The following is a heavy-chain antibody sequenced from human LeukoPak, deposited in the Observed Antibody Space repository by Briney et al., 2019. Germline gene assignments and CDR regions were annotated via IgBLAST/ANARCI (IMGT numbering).Heavy chain of an antibody. CDR1: GGTLSSYA. Sequence: SVKVSCKASGGTLSSYAISWVRQAPGQGLEWMGRIIPILGIANYAQKFQGRVTITADKSTSTAYMELSSLRSEDTAVYYCARDELGSGWYRPLFYFDYWGQGTLVTVSS. CDR2: IIPILGIA. D-gene: IGHD6-19*01. CDR3: ARDELGSGWYRPLFYFDY. J-gene: IGHJ4*02. V-gene: IGHV1-69*04.